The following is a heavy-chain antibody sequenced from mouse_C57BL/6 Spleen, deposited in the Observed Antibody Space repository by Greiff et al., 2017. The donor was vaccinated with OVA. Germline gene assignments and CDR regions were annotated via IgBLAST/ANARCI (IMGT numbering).Heavy chain of an antibody. D-gene: IGHD2-5*01. CDR3: ARDYSRNMDY. CDR1: GYTFTSYW. V-gene: IGHV1-69*01. Sequence: QVQLQQPGAELVMPGASVKLSCKASGYTFTSYWMHWVKQRPGHGLEWIGEIDPSDSYTNYNQKFKGKSTLTVDKSSSTAYMQLSSLTSEDSAVCDCARDYSRNMDYWGQGTSVTVSS. J-gene: IGHJ4*01. CDR2: IDPSDSYT.